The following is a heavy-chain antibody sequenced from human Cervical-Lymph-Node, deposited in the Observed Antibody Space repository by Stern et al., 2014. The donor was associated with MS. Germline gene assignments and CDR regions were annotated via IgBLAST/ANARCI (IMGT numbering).Heavy chain of an antibody. CDR3: TMEPPGSGKYSRWD. CDR2: IYSEIDGGTT. CDR1: GVTFSDAW. J-gene: IGHJ4*02. V-gene: IGHV3-15*01. D-gene: IGHD1-26*01. Sequence: EVQLVESGGGLVTPGGSLRLSCAASGVTFSDAWMTWVRQAPGKGLEWVGRIYSEIDGGTTDYAAPVKGRFTISRHDSTDTVYLQMNSLKIEDTAVYYCTMEPPGSGKYSRWDWGQGTLVTVSS.